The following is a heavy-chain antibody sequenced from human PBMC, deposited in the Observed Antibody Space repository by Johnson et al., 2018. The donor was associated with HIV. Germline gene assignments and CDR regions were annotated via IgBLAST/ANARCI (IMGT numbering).Heavy chain of an antibody. D-gene: IGHD1-26*01. CDR3: AKDTVSGSYYDAFDI. J-gene: IGHJ3*02. Sequence: QVQLVESGGGVVQPGRSLRLSCAASGFTFSRFAIHWVRQAPGKGLEWVAVISYDGSNKYYADSVKGRFTISRDNSKNTLYLQMNSLRAEDTAVYYCAKDTVSGSYYDAFDIWGQGTMVTVSS. CDR2: ISYDGSNK. V-gene: IGHV3-30-3*01. CDR1: GFTFSRFA.